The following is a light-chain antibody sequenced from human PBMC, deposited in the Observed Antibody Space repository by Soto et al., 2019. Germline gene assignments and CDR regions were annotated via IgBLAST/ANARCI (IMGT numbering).Light chain of an antibody. V-gene: IGKV1-5*03. Sequence: DIQMTQSPSSLSAVVGDRVTITCRASQTISVYLNWYQQIAGKAPKLLIYKASTLKSGVPSRFSGSGSGTEFTLTISSLQPDDFATYYCQHYNSYSEAFGQGTKVDIK. CDR3: QHYNSYSEA. J-gene: IGKJ1*01. CDR1: QTISVY. CDR2: KAS.